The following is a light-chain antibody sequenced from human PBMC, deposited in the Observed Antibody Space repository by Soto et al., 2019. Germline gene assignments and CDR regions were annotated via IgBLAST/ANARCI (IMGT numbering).Light chain of an antibody. CDR3: QQLRT. V-gene: IGKV1-33*01. Sequence: DIQMTQSPSSLSASVGDRVTITCQTSQDISNYLNWYQQKPGKAPKLLIYDASSLETGVPSRFSGSGSGTDFTFTISSLQPEDIATYYCQQLRTFGPGTKVDIK. CDR1: QDISNY. CDR2: DAS. J-gene: IGKJ3*01.